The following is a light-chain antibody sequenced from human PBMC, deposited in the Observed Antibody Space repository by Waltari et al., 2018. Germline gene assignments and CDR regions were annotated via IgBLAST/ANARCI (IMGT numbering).Light chain of an antibody. J-gene: IGKJ4*01. CDR3: QQYDTAPPSLT. CDR2: DAS. V-gene: IGKV3D-20*01. CDR1: QSVSSSF. Sequence: EIVLTQSPATLSLSPGERATISCGASQSVSSSFLAWYQQKPGLAPSLLIYDASNRATGIPDRFRCSGAGTDFTLTINRLEPEDFAVYYCQQYDTAPPSLTFGGGTRVE.